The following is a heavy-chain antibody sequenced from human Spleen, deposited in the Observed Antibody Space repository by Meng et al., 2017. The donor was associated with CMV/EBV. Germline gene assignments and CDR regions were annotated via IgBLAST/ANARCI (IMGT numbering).Heavy chain of an antibody. Sequence: GESLKISCAASGFPFRTYAMHWVRQAPGKGREWVAVISSDGNFQHYADSVKGRFTISRDNSKNTLYLQMNSLRAEDTAVYYCARSDYDFWSGSRGYYYGMDVWGQGTTVTVSS. D-gene: IGHD3-3*01. J-gene: IGHJ6*02. CDR2: ISSDGNFQ. V-gene: IGHV3-30*19. CDR3: ARSDYDFWSGSRGYYYGMDV. CDR1: GFPFRTYA.